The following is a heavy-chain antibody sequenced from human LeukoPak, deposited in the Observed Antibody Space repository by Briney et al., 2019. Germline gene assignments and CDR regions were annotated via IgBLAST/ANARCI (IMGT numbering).Heavy chain of an antibody. CDR3: ARAYYYDSSGLFDY. Sequence: GGSLRLSCAASGFTFSSYWMQWIRQAPGKGLVWVSRINSDGSSTSYADSVKGRFTISRDNAKNTLYLQMNSLRAEDTAVYYCARAYYYDSSGLFDYWGQGTLVTVSS. CDR2: INSDGSST. CDR1: GFTFSSYW. D-gene: IGHD3-22*01. J-gene: IGHJ4*02. V-gene: IGHV3-74*01.